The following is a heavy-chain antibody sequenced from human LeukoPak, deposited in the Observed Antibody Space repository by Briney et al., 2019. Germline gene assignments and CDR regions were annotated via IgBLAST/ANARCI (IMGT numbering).Heavy chain of an antibody. Sequence: PGGSLRLSCAASGFTFSIYSMNWVRQAPGKGLEWISYITSSSGTIYYTDSVKGRFTISRDSAKNSPYLQMNSLRAEDTAVYYCARVAPGHDIGRGYFDYWGQGTLVTVSS. D-gene: IGHD2-21*01. J-gene: IGHJ4*02. CDR3: ARVAPGHDIGRGYFDY. CDR2: ITSSSGTI. CDR1: GFTFSIYS. V-gene: IGHV3-48*01.